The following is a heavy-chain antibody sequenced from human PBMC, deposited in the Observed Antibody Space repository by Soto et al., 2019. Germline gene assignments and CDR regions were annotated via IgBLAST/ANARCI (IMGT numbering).Heavy chain of an antibody. CDR3: ARLGLWFGELGWFDP. CDR1: GGSISSSSYY. Sequence: QLQLQESGPGLVKPSETLSLTCTVSGGSISSSSYYWGWIRQPPGKGLGWIGSIYYSGSTYYNPSLKSRVTISVDTSTNQFSLKLSSVTAADTAVYYCARLGLWFGELGWFDPWGQGTLVTVSS. J-gene: IGHJ5*02. D-gene: IGHD3-10*01. V-gene: IGHV4-39*01. CDR2: IYYSGST.